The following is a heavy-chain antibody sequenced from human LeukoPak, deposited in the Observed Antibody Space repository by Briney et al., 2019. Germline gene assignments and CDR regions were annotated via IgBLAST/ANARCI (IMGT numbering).Heavy chain of an antibody. V-gene: IGHV1-3*01. CDR2: INPANGDT. CDR3: ARDDYDANGYLDY. D-gene: IGHD4-17*01. J-gene: IGHJ4*02. Sequence: ASVKVSCTASGFPFRSYVMHWLRQAPGQRLEWVGWINPANGDTKYSRTFQGRVTITRDTSASVVYMELSSLRYEDTAVYYCARDDYDANGYLDYGGQGALAPVPS. CDR1: GFPFRSYV.